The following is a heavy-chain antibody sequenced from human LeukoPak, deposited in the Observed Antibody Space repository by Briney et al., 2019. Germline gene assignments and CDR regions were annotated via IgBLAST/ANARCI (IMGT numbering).Heavy chain of an antibody. CDR1: GFTFSYFA. D-gene: IGHD1-26*01. Sequence: GGSLRLSCAASGFTFSYFAMDWVRQAPGKGLEWVSSISASGAGTYFADSVKGRFTISRDNSENTLYLQMNSLRAEDTAVYYCATFYSGSPRFGYWGQGTLVTVSS. CDR3: ATFYSGSPRFGY. J-gene: IGHJ4*02. CDR2: ISASGAGT. V-gene: IGHV3-23*01.